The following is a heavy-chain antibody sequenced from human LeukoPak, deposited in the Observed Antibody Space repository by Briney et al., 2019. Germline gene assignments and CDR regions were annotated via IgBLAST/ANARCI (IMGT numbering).Heavy chain of an antibody. D-gene: IGHD3-22*01. CDR1: GFTFGDYA. J-gene: IGHJ4*02. Sequence: GGSLRLSCTASGFTFGDYAMSWVRQAPGKGLEWVGFIRSKAYGGTTEYAASVKGRFTISRDDSKSIAYLQMNSLKTEDTAVYYCTRGYYDSSGYYYPAFFDYWGQGTLVTVSS. V-gene: IGHV3-49*04. CDR2: IRSKAYGGTT. CDR3: TRGYYDSSGYYYPAFFDY.